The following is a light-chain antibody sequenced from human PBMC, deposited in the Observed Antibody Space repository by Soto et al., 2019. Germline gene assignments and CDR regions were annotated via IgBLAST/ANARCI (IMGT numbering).Light chain of an antibody. CDR3: QHFNKWPHMPA. CDR2: LTS. Sequence: EIVLTQSPATLSAFPGDRVTLSCRASQALNTRLAWYQHKPGQAPRLLIYLTSNRAAGVPARFSAWGSETDFTLTISDVEPEDFAVYYCQHFNKWPHMPAFGGGTKLAIK. V-gene: IGKV3D-11*01. J-gene: IGKJ4*01. CDR1: QALNTR.